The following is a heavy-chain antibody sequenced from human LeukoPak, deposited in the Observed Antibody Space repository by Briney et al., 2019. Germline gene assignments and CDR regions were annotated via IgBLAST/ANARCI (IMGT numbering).Heavy chain of an antibody. CDR3: ARRRRITMVRGVIITSGWFDP. CDR2: INHSGST. J-gene: IGHJ5*02. CDR1: GGSISSSSYY. V-gene: IGHV4-39*07. D-gene: IGHD3-10*01. Sequence: PSETLSLTCTVSGGSISSSSYYWGWIRQPPGKGLEWIGEINHSGSTNYNPSLKSRVTISVDTSKNQFSLKLSSVTAADTAVYYCARRRRITMVRGVIITSGWFDPWGQGTLVTVSS.